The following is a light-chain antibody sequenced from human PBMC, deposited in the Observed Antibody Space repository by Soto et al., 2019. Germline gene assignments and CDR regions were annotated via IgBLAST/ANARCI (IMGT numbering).Light chain of an antibody. CDR3: QQYNDYSWT. CDR2: KAS. J-gene: IGKJ1*01. CDR1: QSISIW. Sequence: DIQMTQSPSTLSASVGDRVAITCRASQSISIWLAWYQQKPGKAPKLLIYKASSLESGVPSRFSGSGSGTEFPLTISSLQPDEFATYYCQQYNDYSWTFGQGTKVEIK. V-gene: IGKV1-5*03.